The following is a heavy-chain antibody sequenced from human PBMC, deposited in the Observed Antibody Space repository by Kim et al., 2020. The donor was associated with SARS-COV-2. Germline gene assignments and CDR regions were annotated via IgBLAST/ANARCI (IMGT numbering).Heavy chain of an antibody. Sequence: SETLSLTCAVSGGSISSGGYSWSWIRQPPGKGLEWIGYIYHSGSTYYNPSLKSRVTISVDRSKNQFSLKLSSVTAADTAVYYCARGYCSSTSCLGARNWFDPWGQGTLVTVSS. CDR1: GGSISSGGYS. CDR2: IYHSGST. CDR3: ARGYCSSTSCLGARNWFDP. J-gene: IGHJ5*02. V-gene: IGHV4-30-2*01. D-gene: IGHD2-2*01.